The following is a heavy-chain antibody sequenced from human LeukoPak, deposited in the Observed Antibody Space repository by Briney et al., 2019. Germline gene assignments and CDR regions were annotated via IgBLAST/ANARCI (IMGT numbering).Heavy chain of an antibody. CDR2: INHSGST. J-gene: IGHJ3*02. Sequence: SETLSLTCAVSGGSISSSNWWSWVRQPPGKGLEWIGEINHSGSTNYNPSLKSRVTISVDTSKNQFSLKLSSVTAADTAVYYCARQGVWGSYRPTDAFDIWGQGTMVTVSS. V-gene: IGHV4-4*02. CDR3: ARQGVWGSYRPTDAFDI. CDR1: GGSISSSNW. D-gene: IGHD3-16*02.